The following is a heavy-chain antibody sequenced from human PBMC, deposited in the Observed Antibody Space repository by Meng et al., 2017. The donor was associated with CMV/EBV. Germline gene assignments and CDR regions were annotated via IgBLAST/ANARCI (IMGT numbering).Heavy chain of an antibody. V-gene: IGHV4-59*01. CDR2: IYYSGST. CDR3: ARVSVVVPAAIGNGRMDV. D-gene: IGHD2-2*01. Sequence: SETLSLTCTVSGGSISSYYWSWIRQPPGKGLEWIGYIYYSGSTNYNPSLKSRVTISVDTSKNQFSLKLSFVTAADTAVYSCARVSVVVPAAIGNGRMDVWGQGTTVTVSS. CDR1: GGSISSYY. J-gene: IGHJ6*02.